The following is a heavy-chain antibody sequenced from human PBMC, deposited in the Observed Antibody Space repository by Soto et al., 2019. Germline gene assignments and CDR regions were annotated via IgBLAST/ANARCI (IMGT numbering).Heavy chain of an antibody. CDR1: GGSISSSSYY. CDR3: ARHVAYSGYDYRWFDP. V-gene: IGHV4-39*01. CDR2: IYYSGST. J-gene: IGHJ5*02. D-gene: IGHD5-12*01. Sequence: SETLSLTCTVSGGSISSSSYYWGWIRQPPGKGLEWIGSIYYSGSTYYNPSLKSRVTISVDTSKNQFSLKLSSVTAADTAVYYCARHVAYSGYDYRWFDPWGQGTLVTV.